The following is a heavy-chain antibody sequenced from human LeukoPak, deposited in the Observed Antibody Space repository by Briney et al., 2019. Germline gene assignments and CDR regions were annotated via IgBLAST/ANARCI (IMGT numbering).Heavy chain of an antibody. Sequence: GGSLRLSCAASGFTFSSYWMSWVRQAPGKGLEWVAYIHYDSTTEDYADSVKGRFTISRDNSKNTLFLQMNNLRVEDMAVFYCAKDWNWAIDYWGQGTLVTVSS. V-gene: IGHV3-30*02. CDR3: AKDWNWAIDY. CDR1: GFTFSSYW. CDR2: IHYDSTTE. D-gene: IGHD1-7*01. J-gene: IGHJ4*02.